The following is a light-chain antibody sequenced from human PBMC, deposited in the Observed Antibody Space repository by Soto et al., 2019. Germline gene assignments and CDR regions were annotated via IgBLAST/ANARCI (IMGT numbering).Light chain of an antibody. Sequence: EIVMTQSPATLSVSPGERATLSCRASQSVSSSLAWYQQKPGQAPRLLIYAAYTRATGIPARFSGSGSGTDFTLTISSLQSEDFAVYYCQQYNDWPLTFGGGTKMEIK. CDR1: QSVSSS. J-gene: IGKJ4*01. CDR3: QQYNDWPLT. CDR2: AAY. V-gene: IGKV3-15*01.